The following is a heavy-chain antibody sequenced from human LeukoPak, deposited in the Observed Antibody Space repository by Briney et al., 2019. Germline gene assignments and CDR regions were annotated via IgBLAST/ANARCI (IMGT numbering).Heavy chain of an antibody. V-gene: IGHV3-23*01. Sequence: PGGSLRLSCAASGFTFSSYSMNWVRQAPGKGLEWVSAISGSGGSTYYADSVKGRFTISRDNSKNTLYLQMNSLRAEDTAVYYCAKDLSRSAARRGRFDYWGQGTLVTVSS. CDR1: GFTFSSYS. D-gene: IGHD6-6*01. CDR3: AKDLSRSAARRGRFDY. J-gene: IGHJ4*02. CDR2: ISGSGGST.